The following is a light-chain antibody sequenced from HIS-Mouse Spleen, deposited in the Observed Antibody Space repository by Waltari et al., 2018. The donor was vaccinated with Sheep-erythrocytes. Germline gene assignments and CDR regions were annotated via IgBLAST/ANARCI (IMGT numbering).Light chain of an antibody. CDR1: SSDVGGYNY. CDR2: EVS. V-gene: IGLV2-11*01. Sequence: QSALTQPRSVSGSPGQSVTIACTGTSSDVGGYNYVSWYQQHPGKAPKLMIYEVSKRPSVVPHRFSGSKTDNTASLTISGLQAEDEADYYCCSYAGSYNHVFATGTKVTVL. CDR3: CSYAGSYNHV. J-gene: IGLJ1*01.